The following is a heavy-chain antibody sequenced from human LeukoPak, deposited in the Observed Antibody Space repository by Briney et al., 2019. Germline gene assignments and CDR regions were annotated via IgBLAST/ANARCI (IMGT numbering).Heavy chain of an antibody. D-gene: IGHD5-18*01. CDR1: GYTFTDHY. Sequence: ASVKVSCKASGYTFTDHYMHWVRQAPGQGLQWIGWINPKSGGTNYAQTFQGRVTMTSDTSNRTAYLQFSRLRSDDTAVYFCARDLAHRWIHGPDFWGQGTLVTVSS. CDR2: INPKSGGT. CDR3: ARDLAHRWIHGPDF. J-gene: IGHJ4*02. V-gene: IGHV1-2*02.